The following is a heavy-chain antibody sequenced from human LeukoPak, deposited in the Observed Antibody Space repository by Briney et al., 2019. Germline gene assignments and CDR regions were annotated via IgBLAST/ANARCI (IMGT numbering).Heavy chain of an antibody. CDR1: GFTFSNHG. D-gene: IGHD4-17*01. V-gene: IGHV3-23*01. CDR2: IRGSGFST. CDR3: AKDLFYGDYPSWYFDL. Sequence: GGTLRLSCAASGFTFSNHGMSWVRQAPGKGLEWVSGIRGSGFSTDYADSVKGRFTISRDNSKNTLYLQMNSLRVEDTAVYYCAKDLFYGDYPSWYFDLWGRGTLVTVSS. J-gene: IGHJ2*01.